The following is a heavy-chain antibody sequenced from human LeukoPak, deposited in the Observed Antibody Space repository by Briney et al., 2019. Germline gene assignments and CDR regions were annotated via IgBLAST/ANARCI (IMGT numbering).Heavy chain of an antibody. CDR3: ARTRYSDFLSGRSYGFDP. CDR2: IIHTGNT. V-gene: IGHV4-34*12. Sequence: KPSETLSLTCAVYGGSFTGNYWTWIRQAPGKGLEWIGEIIHTGNTNYNASLKSRGTMSVDTSKKPFSLKLPSVTAADTAVYYCARTRYSDFLSGRSYGFDPWGQGTLVTVSS. J-gene: IGHJ5*02. D-gene: IGHD3-3*01. CDR1: GGSFTGNY.